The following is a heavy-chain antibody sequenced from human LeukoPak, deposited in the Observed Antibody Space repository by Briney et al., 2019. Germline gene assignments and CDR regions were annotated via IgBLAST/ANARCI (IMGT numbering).Heavy chain of an antibody. CDR3: AGDYGSDNS. J-gene: IGHJ4*02. Sequence: PSETLSLTCNVYGGSISRYYWSWFRQPPGKGLEWIGYIYYSGSTNYNPSLKSRVTISLDTSKSQFSLRLRSVTAADTAVYYCAGDYGSDNSWGQGTLVTVSS. V-gene: IGHV4-59*01. CDR2: IYYSGST. D-gene: IGHD4-17*01. CDR1: GGSISRYY.